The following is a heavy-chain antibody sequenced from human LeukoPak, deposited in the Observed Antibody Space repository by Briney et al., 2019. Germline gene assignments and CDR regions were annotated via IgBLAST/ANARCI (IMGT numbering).Heavy chain of an antibody. J-gene: IGHJ4*02. CDR2: INTNIGNP. CDR3: ARVKFTDFSDY. CDR1: GYTFTSYA. V-gene: IGHV7-4-1*02. D-gene: IGHD2-21*02. Sequence: ASVKVSCKASGYTFTSYAMNWVRQAPGQGLEWMGWINTNIGNPTYAQGFTGRFVFSLGTSVSTAYLQISSLKAEDTAVYYCARVKFTDFSDYWGQGTLVTVSS.